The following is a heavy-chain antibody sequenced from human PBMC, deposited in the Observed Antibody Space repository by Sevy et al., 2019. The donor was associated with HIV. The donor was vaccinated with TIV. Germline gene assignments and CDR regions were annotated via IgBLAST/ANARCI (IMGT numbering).Heavy chain of an antibody. J-gene: IGHJ4*02. V-gene: IGHV3-7*01. D-gene: IGHD3-9*01. CDR2: LKQDGSET. CDR3: ARLPTGLQSFNYLLSTYFDS. CDR1: GFDFNHHW. Sequence: GGSLRLTCAASGFDFNHHWMSWVRRAPRKGLEWVANLKQDGSETYYVDSLEGRFTISRDNAKNSLSLQINDLRAEDTAVYYCARLPTGLQSFNYLLSTYFDSWGQGTLVTVSS.